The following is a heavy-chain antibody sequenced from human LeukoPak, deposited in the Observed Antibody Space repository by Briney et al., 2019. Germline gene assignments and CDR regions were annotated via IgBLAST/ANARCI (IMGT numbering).Heavy chain of an antibody. CDR2: IIPIFGTA. Sequence: SVKVSCKASGGTFISYAISWVRQAPGQGLEWMGGIIPIFGTANYAQKFQGRVTITADESTSTAYMELSSLRSEDTAVYYCARGGSGNWNAPFDYWGQGTLVTVSS. V-gene: IGHV1-69*13. D-gene: IGHD1-1*01. J-gene: IGHJ4*02. CDR1: GGTFISYA. CDR3: ARGGSGNWNAPFDY.